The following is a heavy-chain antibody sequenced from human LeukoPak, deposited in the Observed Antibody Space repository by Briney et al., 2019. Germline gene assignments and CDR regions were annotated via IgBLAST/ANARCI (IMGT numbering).Heavy chain of an antibody. V-gene: IGHV3-23*01. J-gene: IGHJ4*02. CDR1: GFTFSTYA. D-gene: IGHD3-22*01. CDR2: ISGSGAKT. CDR3: ARSGYYYDSSGYYY. Sequence: GGSLRLSCAASGFTFSTYAMNWVRQAPGKGLEWVSAISGSGAKTYYADFVKGRFTISRDNAKNSLYLQMNSLRAEDTAVYYCARSGYYYDSSGYYYWGQGTLVTVSS.